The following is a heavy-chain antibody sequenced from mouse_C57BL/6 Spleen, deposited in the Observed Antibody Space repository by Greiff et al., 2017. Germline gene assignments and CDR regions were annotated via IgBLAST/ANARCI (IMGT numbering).Heavy chain of an antibody. CDR2: ISSGSSTI. J-gene: IGHJ4*01. Sequence: EVMLVESGGGLVKPGGSLKLSCAASGFTFSDYGMHWVRQAPEKGLEWVAYISSGSSTIYYADTVKGRFTISRDNAKNTLFLQMTSLRSEDTAMYYCARPDSNNRYAMDYWGQGTSVTVSS. CDR1: GFTFSDYG. CDR3: ARPDSNNRYAMDY. D-gene: IGHD2-5*01. V-gene: IGHV5-17*01.